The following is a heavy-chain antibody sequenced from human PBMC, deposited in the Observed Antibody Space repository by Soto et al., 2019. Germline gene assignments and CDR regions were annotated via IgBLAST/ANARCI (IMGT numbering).Heavy chain of an antibody. CDR1: GGSISSGGYY. CDR3: ARASPPLYYFDY. CDR2: IYYSGST. J-gene: IGHJ4*02. V-gene: IGHV4-31*03. Sequence: PSETLSLTCTVSGGSISSGGYYWSWIRQHPGKGLEWIGYIYYSGSTYYNPSLKSRVTISVDTSKNQFSLKLSSVTAADTAVYYCARASPPLYYFDYWGQGTLVTVSS.